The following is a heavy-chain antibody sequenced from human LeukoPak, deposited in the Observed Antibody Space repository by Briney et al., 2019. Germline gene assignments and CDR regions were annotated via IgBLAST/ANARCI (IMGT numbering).Heavy chain of an antibody. V-gene: IGHV3-23*01. D-gene: IGHD2-2*01. CDR2: ISGSGGST. J-gene: IGHJ4*02. Sequence: SGGSLRLSCAASGFTVSSNYMSWVRQAPGKGLEWVSAISGSGGSTYYADSVKGRFTISRDNSKNTLYLQMNSLRAEDTAVYYCAKDLRPYCSSTSCRLFDYWGQGTLVTVSS. CDR3: AKDLRPYCSSTSCRLFDY. CDR1: GFTVSSNY.